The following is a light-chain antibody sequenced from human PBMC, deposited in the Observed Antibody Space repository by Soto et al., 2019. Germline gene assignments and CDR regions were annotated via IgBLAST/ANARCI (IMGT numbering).Light chain of an antibody. CDR1: QSVSSY. J-gene: IGKJ4*01. CDR2: DAS. V-gene: IGKV3-11*01. Sequence: ELVLTQSPATLSLSPGERATLSCRASQSVSSYLAWYQQKPGQAPRLLIYDASNRATGVPARFSGSGSGTDFTLTISSLEPEDFAVYYCQQRSNWGLTFGGGTKVDIK. CDR3: QQRSNWGLT.